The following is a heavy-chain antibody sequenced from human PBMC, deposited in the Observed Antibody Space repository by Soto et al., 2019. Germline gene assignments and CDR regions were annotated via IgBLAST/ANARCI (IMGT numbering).Heavy chain of an antibody. J-gene: IGHJ5*02. CDR1: GFTFSSFA. V-gene: IGHV3-23*01. CDR2: ITGRSSFT. D-gene: IGHD3-10*01. Sequence: GGSLRLSCAAAGFTFSSFARSWVRQAPGKGLEWVSTITGRSSFTYYADFVKGRFTVSRDNSNNTLYLQMNSLKAEDTAVFYCAKGGLMGWFDPWGQGTLVTVSS. CDR3: AKGGLMGWFDP.